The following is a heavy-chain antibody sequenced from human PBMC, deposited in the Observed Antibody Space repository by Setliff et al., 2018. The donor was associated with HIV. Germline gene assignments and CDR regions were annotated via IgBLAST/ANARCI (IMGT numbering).Heavy chain of an antibody. D-gene: IGHD5-18*01. V-gene: IGHV3-15*01. CDR2: IKSKTDGGTT. CDR3: TTIRSGATRGYSYGSLVRDY. J-gene: IGHJ4*02. Sequence: GESLKISCAASGFTFSNGWMSWVRQAPGKGLEWVGRIKSKTDGGTTDYAAPVKGRFTISRDDSKNTLYLQMNSLKTEDTAAYYCTTIRSGATRGYSYGSLVRDYWGQGTLVTVSS. CDR1: GFTFSNGW.